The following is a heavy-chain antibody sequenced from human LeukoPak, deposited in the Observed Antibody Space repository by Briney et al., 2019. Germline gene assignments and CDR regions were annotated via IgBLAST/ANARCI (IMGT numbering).Heavy chain of an antibody. CDR3: ARVYGSGSYHTWYFDL. V-gene: IGHV3-74*01. Sequence: GSLSLSCAASGFTFSSYWMHWVRQAPGKGLVWVSRINSDGSSTSYADSVKGRFTISRDNAKNTLYLQMNSLRAEDTAVYYCARVYGSGSYHTWYFDLWGRGTLVTVSS. CDR1: GFTFSSYW. CDR2: INSDGSST. D-gene: IGHD3-10*01. J-gene: IGHJ2*01.